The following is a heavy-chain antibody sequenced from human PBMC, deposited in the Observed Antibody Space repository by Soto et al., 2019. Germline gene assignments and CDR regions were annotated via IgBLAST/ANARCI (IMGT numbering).Heavy chain of an antibody. CDR2: INHSGST. J-gene: IGHJ4*02. Sequence: QVQLQQWGAGLLKPSETLSLTCAVYGGSFSGYYWTWIRQPPGKGLEWLGEINHSGSTNFNPSLKRRVTISVDTSKNQFSLKLSSVTAGDTAVYYCARDAVHDYIWGSYRSDDYWGQGTLVTVSS. D-gene: IGHD3-16*02. V-gene: IGHV4-34*01. CDR3: ARDAVHDYIWGSYRSDDY. CDR1: GGSFSGYY.